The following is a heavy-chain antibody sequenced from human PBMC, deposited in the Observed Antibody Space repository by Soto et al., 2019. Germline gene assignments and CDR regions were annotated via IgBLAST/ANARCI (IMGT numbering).Heavy chain of an antibody. CDR2: IKSKIDGGTT. Sequence: EVQLVESGGGLVKPGGSLRLSCAVSGFTLSNAWMNWVRQAPGTGLEWVGRIKSKIDGGTTDYAVPVKGRFTISRDDSKETLYLQMNSLKTEDTAVYYCTTALRFYYDCSGYYDDFWGQGTLVTVSS. CDR3: TTALRFYYDCSGYYDDF. CDR1: GFTLSNAW. V-gene: IGHV3-15*07. D-gene: IGHD3-22*01. J-gene: IGHJ4*02.